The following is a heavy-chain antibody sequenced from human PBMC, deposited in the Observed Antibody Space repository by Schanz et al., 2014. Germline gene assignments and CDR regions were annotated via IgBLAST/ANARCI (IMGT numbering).Heavy chain of an antibody. CDR3: ATIGVNDYWRFGLDL. D-gene: IGHD3-16*01. CDR2: INVGNGNM. V-gene: IGHV1-3*01. J-gene: IGHJ6*02. Sequence: QVQLVQSGAEVKKPGASVKVSCKASGYTFTSYSIHWVRQAPGQGLEWMGWINVGNGNMKYSQKFQGRVTITRDTSASTAYMELTSLRSEDTAVYFCATIGVNDYWRFGLDLWGQGTTVTVSS. CDR1: GYTFTSYS.